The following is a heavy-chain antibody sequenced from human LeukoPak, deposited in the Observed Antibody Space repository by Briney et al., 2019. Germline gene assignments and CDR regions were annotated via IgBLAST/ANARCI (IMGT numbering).Heavy chain of an antibody. D-gene: IGHD2-21*02. J-gene: IGHJ4*02. CDR3: ARDFPVTAKPTPDY. Sequence: ASVKVSCKASGYTFTGYYMHWVRQAPGQGLEWMGWINPNSGGTNYAQKFQGRVTMTRDTSISTAYMELSRLRSDDTAVYYCARDFPVTAKPTPDYWGQGTLVTVSS. CDR1: GYTFTGYY. V-gene: IGHV1-2*02. CDR2: INPNSGGT.